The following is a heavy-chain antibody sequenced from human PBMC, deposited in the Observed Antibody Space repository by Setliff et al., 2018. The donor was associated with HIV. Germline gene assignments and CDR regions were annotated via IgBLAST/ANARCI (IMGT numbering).Heavy chain of an antibody. CDR1: DGSISTGSYY. CDR3: ARGRFVGFDY. V-gene: IGHV4-61*02. J-gene: IGHJ4*02. D-gene: IGHD3-16*02. Sequence: PSETLSLTCTVADGSISTGSYYWSWVRQPAGRGLEWIGRIYTSGSTNYNPSLKSRVTMSVDTSKNQFSLNLTSVTAADTAVYYCARGRFVGFDYWGQGTRVTVS. CDR2: IYTSGST.